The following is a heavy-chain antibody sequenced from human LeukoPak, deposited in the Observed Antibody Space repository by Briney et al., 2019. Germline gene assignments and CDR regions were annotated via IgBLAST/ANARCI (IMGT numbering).Heavy chain of an antibody. V-gene: IGHV4-4*07. CDR2: IYTSGST. CDR1: GGSLSSYY. Sequence: PSETLSLTCTVSGGSLSSYYWSWIRQPAGKGLEWIGRIYTSGSTNYNPSLKSRVTMSVDTSKNQFSPKLSSVTAADTAVYYCARDSSTSFYYYMDVWGKGTTVTVSS. D-gene: IGHD2-2*01. J-gene: IGHJ6*03. CDR3: ARDSSTSFYYYMDV.